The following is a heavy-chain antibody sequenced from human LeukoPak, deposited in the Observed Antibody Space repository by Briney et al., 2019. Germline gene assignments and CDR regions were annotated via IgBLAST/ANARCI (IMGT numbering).Heavy chain of an antibody. CDR2: INAGSGNT. CDR3: ASPSVGGGYDN. Sequence: ASVKVSCKASGYTFTSYAMHWVRQAPGQRLEWMGWINAGSGNTKYSQKFQGRVTITRDTSASTAYMELSSLRSEDTAVYYCASPSVGGGYDNWGQGTLVTVSS. D-gene: IGHD5-12*01. V-gene: IGHV1-3*01. CDR1: GYTFTSYA. J-gene: IGHJ4*02.